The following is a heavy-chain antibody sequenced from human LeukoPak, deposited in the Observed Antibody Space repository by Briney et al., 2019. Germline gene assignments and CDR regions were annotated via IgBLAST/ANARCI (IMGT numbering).Heavy chain of an antibody. D-gene: IGHD3-10*01. Sequence: SETLSLTCAVYGGSFSGYYWSWIRQPPGKGLEWIGEINHSGSTNYNPSLKSRVTISVDTSKNQFSLKLSSVTAAGTAVYYCARQDGSGSYSNWFDPWGQGTLVTVSS. CDR1: GGSFSGYY. CDR3: ARQDGSGSYSNWFDP. J-gene: IGHJ5*02. CDR2: INHSGST. V-gene: IGHV4-34*01.